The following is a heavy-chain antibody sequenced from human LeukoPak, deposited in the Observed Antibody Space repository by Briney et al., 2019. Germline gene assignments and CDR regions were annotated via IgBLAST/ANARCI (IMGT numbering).Heavy chain of an antibody. V-gene: IGHV4-59*08. CDR3: ARHDAHGDYAMSDY. CDR1: GGSISSYY. CDR2: IYYSGST. Sequence: PSETLSLTCTVSGGSISSYYWSWIRQPPGKGLERIGYIYYSGSTNYNPSLKSRVTISVGTSKNQFSLKLSSVTAADTAVYYCARHDAHGDYAMSDYWGQGTLVTVSS. J-gene: IGHJ4*02. D-gene: IGHD4-17*01.